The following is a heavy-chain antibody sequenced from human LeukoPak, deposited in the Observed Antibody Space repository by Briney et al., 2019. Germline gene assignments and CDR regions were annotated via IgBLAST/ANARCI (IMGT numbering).Heavy chain of an antibody. J-gene: IGHJ6*02. CDR1: GFTFSSYG. CDR3: ARERTYYYYGMHV. CDR2: IWYDGSNK. Sequence: GGSLRLSCAASGFTFSSYGMHWVRQAPGKGLEWVAVIWYDGSNKYYADSVKGRFTISRDNSKNTLYLQMNSLRAEDTAVYYCARERTYYYYGMHVWGQGTTVTVSS. V-gene: IGHV3-33*01.